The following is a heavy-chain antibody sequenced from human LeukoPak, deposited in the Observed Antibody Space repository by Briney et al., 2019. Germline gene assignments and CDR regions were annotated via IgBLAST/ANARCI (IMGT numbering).Heavy chain of an antibody. CDR2: ISYDGSNK. CDR3: ARVDSSGYYLVY. V-gene: IGHV3-30*04. D-gene: IGHD3-22*01. J-gene: IGHJ4*02. CDR1: GFTFSSYA. Sequence: GGSLRLSCAASGFTFSSYAMHWVRQAPGKGLEWVAVISYDGSNKYYADSVKGRFTISRDNSKNTLYLQMNSLRAEDTAVYYCARVDSSGYYLVYWGQGTLVTVSS.